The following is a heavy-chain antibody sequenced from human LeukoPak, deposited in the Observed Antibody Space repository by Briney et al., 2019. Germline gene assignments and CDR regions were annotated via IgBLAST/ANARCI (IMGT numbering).Heavy chain of an antibody. J-gene: IGHJ4*02. CDR1: GTSLSPFH. CDR3: ARKDGDY. V-gene: IGHV4-4*07. Sequence: SETLCLSRSVSGTSLSPFHWTWFRQPAGKRPEWIGLIYTNGATTLNPSLKSRVAMSVDLAKNQLFLKLASVTAADTAMYYCARKDGDYWGQGTLVTVSS. CDR2: IYTNGAT.